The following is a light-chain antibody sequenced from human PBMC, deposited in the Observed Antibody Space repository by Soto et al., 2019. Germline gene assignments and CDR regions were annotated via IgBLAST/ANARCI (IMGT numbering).Light chain of an antibody. CDR2: DAS. CDR1: QDINNY. V-gene: IGKV1-33*01. Sequence: DLQMTQSPSSLSAFVGDRVTITCQASQDINNYLNWFQQKPGKAPKLLIYDASNLETGVPSRFSGSGSGTDFTVTISSLQPEDIATYYCQRYDELLTFGGGTKVEIK. J-gene: IGKJ4*01. CDR3: QRYDELLT.